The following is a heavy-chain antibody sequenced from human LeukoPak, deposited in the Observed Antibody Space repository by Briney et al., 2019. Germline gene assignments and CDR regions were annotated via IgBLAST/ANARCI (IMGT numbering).Heavy chain of an antibody. CDR2: IYSGGST. V-gene: IGHV3-66*01. Sequence: PGGSLRLSCAASGFTVSSNYMSWVRQAPGKGLEWVSVIYSGGSTYYADSVKGRFTISRDNSKNTLHLQMNSLRAEDTAVYYCARSLYGSGSYDYWGQGTLVTVSS. D-gene: IGHD3-10*01. CDR3: ARSLYGSGSYDY. J-gene: IGHJ4*02. CDR1: GFTVSSNY.